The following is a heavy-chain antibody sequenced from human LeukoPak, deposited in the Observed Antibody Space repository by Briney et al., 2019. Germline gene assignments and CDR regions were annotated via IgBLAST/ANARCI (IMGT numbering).Heavy chain of an antibody. CDR3: AGDSNWNDGNYYYYGMDV. V-gene: IGHV4-4*07. CDR2: IYTSGST. CDR1: GGSFSGYY. D-gene: IGHD1-1*01. J-gene: IGHJ6*02. Sequence: SETLSLTCAVYGGSFSGYYWSWIRQPAGKGLEWIGRIYTSGSTNYNPSLKSRVTMSVDTSKNQFSLKLSSVTAADTAVYYCAGDSNWNDGNYYYYGMDVWGQGTTVTVSS.